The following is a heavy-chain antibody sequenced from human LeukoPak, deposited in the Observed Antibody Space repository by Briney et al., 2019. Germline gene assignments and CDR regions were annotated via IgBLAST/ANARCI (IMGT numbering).Heavy chain of an antibody. CDR1: GGSLNTRSYY. V-gene: IGHV4-39*01. J-gene: IGHJ6*03. Sequence: PSETLSLTCTVSGGSLNTRSYYWAWIRQPPGKGLEWIGSIYYSGTPYNNPSLRSRVTVSVDTSKNQFSLKLSSVTAADTAGYYCARGGGYCGGECPSGMDVGRKGTTVTVSS. CDR3: ARGGGYCGGECPSGMDV. CDR2: IYYSGTP. D-gene: IGHD2-21*01.